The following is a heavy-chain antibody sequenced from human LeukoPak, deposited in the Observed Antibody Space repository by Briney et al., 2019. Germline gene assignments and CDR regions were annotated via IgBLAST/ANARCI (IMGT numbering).Heavy chain of an antibody. Sequence: GGSLRLSCAASGFIFSSYWMTWVRQAPGKGLEWVANIKHDGSEKYYVDSVKGRFTISRDNAKKSLYLQMNGLRAEDTAVYYCARDHRGYLTTDAFDIWGQGTMVTVSS. CDR3: ARDHRGYLTTDAFDI. CDR2: IKHDGSEK. V-gene: IGHV3-7*01. CDR1: GFIFSSYW. D-gene: IGHD3-10*01. J-gene: IGHJ3*02.